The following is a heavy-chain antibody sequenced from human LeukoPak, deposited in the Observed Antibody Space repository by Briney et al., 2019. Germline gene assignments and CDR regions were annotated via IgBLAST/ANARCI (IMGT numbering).Heavy chain of an antibody. D-gene: IGHD3-22*01. CDR3: ARGHYESSGYYLGY. CDR1: GYSFTGYY. J-gene: IGHJ4*02. Sequence: ASVKVSCKASGYSFTGYYMHWVRQAPGQGLEWMGCINPNSGGTDYAQKFQGRVTMTRDTSISTAYMELSRLTSDDTAVYYCARGHYESSGYYLGYWGQGTLATVSS. CDR2: INPNSGGT. V-gene: IGHV1-2*02.